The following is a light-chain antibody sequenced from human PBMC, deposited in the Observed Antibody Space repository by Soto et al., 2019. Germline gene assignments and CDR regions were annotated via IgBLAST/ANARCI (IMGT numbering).Light chain of an antibody. Sequence: QSALTQPASVSGSPGQSIIISCIGTSSDVGGYNYVSWYQQHPGKAPKLMIYDVTNRPSGVSNRFSGSKSDNTASLTISGLQAEHEADYYCSSYTSSSTVVFGGGTKLTVL. CDR3: SSYTSSSTVV. CDR1: SSDVGGYNY. CDR2: DVT. V-gene: IGLV2-14*01. J-gene: IGLJ2*01.